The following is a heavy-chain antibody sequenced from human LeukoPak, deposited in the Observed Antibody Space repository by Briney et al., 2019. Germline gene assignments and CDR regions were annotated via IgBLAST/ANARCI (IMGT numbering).Heavy chain of an antibody. CDR3: AGGHATDY. J-gene: IGHJ4*02. V-gene: IGHV3-30*04. CDR1: GFTFSSYA. CDR2: ISYDGSNK. Sequence: PGGSLRLSCAASGFTFSSYAMHWVRQAPGMGLEWVAVISYDGSNKYYADSVKGRFTISRDNSKNTLYLQMNSLRAEDTAVYYCAGGHATDYWGQGTLVTVSS.